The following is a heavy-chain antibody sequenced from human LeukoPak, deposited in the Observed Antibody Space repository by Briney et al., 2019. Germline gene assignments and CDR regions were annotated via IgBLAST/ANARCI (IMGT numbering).Heavy chain of an antibody. CDR1: GFTFSSYG. J-gene: IGHJ4*02. D-gene: IGHD3-16*01. CDR2: IWYDGSSK. CDR3: AKEGLRKLDY. Sequence: PGRSLRLSCAASGFTFSSYGMHWVRQAPGKGLEWVAVIWYDGSSKYYADSVKGRFTISRDNSKNTLYLQMNSLRAEDTAVYYCAKEGLRKLDYWGQGTLVTVSS. V-gene: IGHV3-33*06.